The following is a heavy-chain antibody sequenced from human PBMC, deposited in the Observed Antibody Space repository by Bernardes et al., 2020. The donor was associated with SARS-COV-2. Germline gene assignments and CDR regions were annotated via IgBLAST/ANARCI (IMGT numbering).Heavy chain of an antibody. J-gene: IGHJ4*02. CDR3: ARGASSGYRIDY. CDR1: GFTFSSSW. V-gene: IGHV3-74*01. Sequence: GGSLRLSCAASGFTFSSSWMHWVRQLPGRGLVWLSRISTDGRTTNYADSVEGRFTISRDNAKNTLWLQMNSLGADDTAVYYCARGASSGYRIDYWGTGTLVTVSS. D-gene: IGHD3-22*01. CDR2: ISTDGRTT.